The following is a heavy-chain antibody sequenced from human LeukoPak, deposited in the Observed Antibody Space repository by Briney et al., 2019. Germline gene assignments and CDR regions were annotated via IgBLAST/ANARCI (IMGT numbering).Heavy chain of an antibody. CDR1: GFNFNKYI. Sequence: GGSLRPSCAASGFNFNKYIMNWVRQAPGKGLEWVSNIDSGGTTTYYADSVKGRFTISRDDAKNSLYLHMNSLRDEDTAVYYCAKGAIFDSWGQGNLVTVSS. CDR2: IDSGGTTT. CDR3: AKGAIFDS. D-gene: IGHD2-2*01. J-gene: IGHJ4*02. V-gene: IGHV3-48*02.